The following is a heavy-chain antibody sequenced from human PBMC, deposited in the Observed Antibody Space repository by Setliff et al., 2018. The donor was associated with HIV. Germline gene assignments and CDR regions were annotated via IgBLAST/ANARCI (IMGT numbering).Heavy chain of an antibody. J-gene: IGHJ5*02. V-gene: IGHV4-34*01. Sequence: PSETLSLTCAVYGGSFSGYYWSWIRQPPGKGLEWIGEINHSGSTNYNPSLKSRVTISVATSKNQFSLKLSSVTAADTAVYYCASRVYYYDSSGYLREEGFDPWGQGTLVTVSS. D-gene: IGHD3-22*01. CDR1: GGSFSGYY. CDR2: INHSGST. CDR3: ASRVYYYDSSGYLREEGFDP.